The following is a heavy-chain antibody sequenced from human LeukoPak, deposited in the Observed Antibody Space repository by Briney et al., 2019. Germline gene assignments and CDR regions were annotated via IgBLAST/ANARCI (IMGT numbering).Heavy chain of an antibody. J-gene: IGHJ4*02. CDR3: ARDLGFGELLCDY. V-gene: IGHV1-69*06. D-gene: IGHD3-10*01. Sequence: ASVKVSCKASGGTFSSYAISWVRQAPGQGLEWMGGIIPIFGTANYAQKFQGRVTITADKSTSTAYMELSSLRSDDTAVYYCARDLGFGELLCDYWGQGTLVTVSS. CDR1: GGTFSSYA. CDR2: IIPIFGTA.